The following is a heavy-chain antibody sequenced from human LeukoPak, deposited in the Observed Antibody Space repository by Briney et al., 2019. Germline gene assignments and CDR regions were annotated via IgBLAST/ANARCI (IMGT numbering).Heavy chain of an antibody. J-gene: IGHJ5*02. CDR1: GFSFSNYW. Sequence: GGSLRLSCAASGFSFSNYWMNWVRQAPGKGLEWVSYISSSGSTIYYADSVKGRFTISRDNAKNSLYLQMNSLRAEDTAVYYCAGILDLDDYGDYEGWFDPWGQGTLVTVSS. CDR2: ISSSGSTI. V-gene: IGHV3-48*04. CDR3: AGILDLDDYGDYEGWFDP. D-gene: IGHD4-17*01.